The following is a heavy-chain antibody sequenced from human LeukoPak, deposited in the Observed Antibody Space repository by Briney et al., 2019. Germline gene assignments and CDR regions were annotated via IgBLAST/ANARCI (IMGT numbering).Heavy chain of an antibody. Sequence: ASVKVSCKASGYTFTGYYMHWVRQAPGQGLEWMGWINPNSGGTNYAQKFQGRVTMTRDTSISTAYMELSRLRSDDTAVYYCARQVRGVIYYFDYWGQGTLVTVSS. D-gene: IGHD3-10*01. CDR3: ARQVRGVIYYFDY. J-gene: IGHJ4*02. CDR2: INPNSGGT. V-gene: IGHV1-2*02. CDR1: GYTFTGYY.